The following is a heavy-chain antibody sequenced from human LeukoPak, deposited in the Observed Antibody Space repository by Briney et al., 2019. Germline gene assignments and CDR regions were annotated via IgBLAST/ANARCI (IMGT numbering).Heavy chain of an antibody. CDR1: GGSISSSSYY. Sequence: SETLCLTCTVSGGSISSSSYYWGWIRQPPGKGLGWIGSIYYSGSTYHNPSLKSRVTISVDTSKNKFSLKLSSVTAADTAVYYCARLPMAMGVFDYWGQGTLVTVSS. CDR3: ARLPMAMGVFDY. CDR2: IYYSGST. V-gene: IGHV4-39*01. J-gene: IGHJ4*02. D-gene: IGHD2-8*01.